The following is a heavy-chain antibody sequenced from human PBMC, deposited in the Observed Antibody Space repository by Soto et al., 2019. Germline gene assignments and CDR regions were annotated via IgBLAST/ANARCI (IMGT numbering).Heavy chain of an antibody. CDR1: GFTFSSYA. CDR3: AKDENGYNWFFDI. CDR2: ISGSGGST. J-gene: IGHJ3*02. D-gene: IGHD5-12*01. V-gene: IGHV3-23*01. Sequence: EVQLLESGGGLVQPGGSLRLSCAASGFTFSSYAMSWVRQAPGKGLEWVSAISGSGGSTYYADSVKGRYTISRDNSKNTLYLQMNSLRAEDTAVYYCAKDENGYNWFFDIWGQGTIVTVSS.